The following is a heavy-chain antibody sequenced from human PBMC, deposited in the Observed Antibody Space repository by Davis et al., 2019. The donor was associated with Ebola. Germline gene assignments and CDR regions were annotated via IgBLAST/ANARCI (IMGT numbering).Heavy chain of an antibody. CDR3: ARLGARRAVAALDY. D-gene: IGHD6-19*01. Sequence: GGSLRLSCKDSGNSFTSHWIGWVRQMPGKGLEWMGIIYTGDSDTRYNPSFRGQVTISADKSISTAYLQWSSLKASDTAMYYCARLGARRAVAALDYWGQGTLVTVSS. J-gene: IGHJ4*02. CDR2: IYTGDSDT. V-gene: IGHV5-51*01. CDR1: GNSFTSHW.